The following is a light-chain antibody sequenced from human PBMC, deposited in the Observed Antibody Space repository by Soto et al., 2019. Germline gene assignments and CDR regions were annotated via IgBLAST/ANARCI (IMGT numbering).Light chain of an antibody. CDR1: QTISSW. V-gene: IGKV1-39*01. J-gene: IGKJ5*01. CDR3: QQSYRTPIT. CDR2: AAS. Sequence: DIEMTQSPSTLSGSVGDRVTITCRASQTISSWLAWYQQKPGKAPNLLIYAASGLQSGVPSSFSGSGAGTDFTLTISSLQPEDFATYYCQQSYRTPITFGQGTRLEIK.